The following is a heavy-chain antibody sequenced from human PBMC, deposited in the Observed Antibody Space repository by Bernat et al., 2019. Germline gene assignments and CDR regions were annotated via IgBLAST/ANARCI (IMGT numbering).Heavy chain of an antibody. J-gene: IGHJ4*02. CDR1: GFTFSTYA. V-gene: IGHV3-64*01. CDR3: ARDKDGGYAFDY. Sequence: EVELVDSGGGLVQPGVSLRLSFTASGFTFSTYAMHWVRQTPGKGLEYVSSLLGNGAHPQYANSVKGRFTISRDNSKNTLYLQMGSLRPEETAMYYCARDKDGGYAFDYWGQGTLVTVSS. CDR2: LLGNGAHP. D-gene: IGHD5-12*01.